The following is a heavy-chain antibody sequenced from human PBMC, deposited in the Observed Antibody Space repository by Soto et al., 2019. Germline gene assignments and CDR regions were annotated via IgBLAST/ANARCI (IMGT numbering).Heavy chain of an antibody. V-gene: IGHV4-59*01. Sequence: QVQLQESGPGLVKPSETLSLTCTVSGGSISSYYWSWIRQPPGKGLEWIGYIYYSGSTNYNPSLKSRVTIAVDTYKNQFSMNLSSVTAADTAVYYCARVWGGAFDFWGQGTMVTVSS. D-gene: IGHD3-10*01. J-gene: IGHJ3*01. CDR2: IYYSGST. CDR1: GGSISSYY. CDR3: ARVWGGAFDF.